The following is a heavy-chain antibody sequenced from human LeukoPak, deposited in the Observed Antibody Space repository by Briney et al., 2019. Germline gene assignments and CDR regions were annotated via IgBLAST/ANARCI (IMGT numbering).Heavy chain of an antibody. V-gene: IGHV3-48*04. Sequence: GGSLRLSCAASGFTFSSYSMNWVRQAPGKGLEWVSYISSSSSTIYYADSVKGRFTISRDNAKNSLYLQMNSLRAEDTAVYYCARDLIFPEGVWGKGTTVTVSS. CDR2: ISSSSSTI. CDR1: GFTFSSYS. CDR3: ARDLIFPEGV. D-gene: IGHD3/OR15-3a*01. J-gene: IGHJ6*04.